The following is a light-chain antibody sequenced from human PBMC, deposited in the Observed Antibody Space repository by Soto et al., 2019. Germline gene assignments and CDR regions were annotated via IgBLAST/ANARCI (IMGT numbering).Light chain of an antibody. CDR3: SSYTSSSTHYV. Sequence: QSVLTQPASVSGSPGQSITISCTVTSSDVGGYNYVSWYQQHPGKAPKLMIYEVSNRPSGVSNRFSGSKSGNTASLTISGLQAADEAVYYCSSYTSSSTHYVFGNGTKVTVL. CDR2: EVS. CDR1: SSDVGGYNY. V-gene: IGLV2-14*01. J-gene: IGLJ1*01.